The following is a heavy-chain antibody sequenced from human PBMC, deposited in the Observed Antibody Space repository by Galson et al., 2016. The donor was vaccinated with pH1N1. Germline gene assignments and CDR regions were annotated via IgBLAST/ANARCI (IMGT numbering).Heavy chain of an antibody. V-gene: IGHV3-48*03. D-gene: IGHD6-13*01. CDR3: ARDPYKGSSDAFDI. J-gene: IGHJ3*02. CDR1: GFTFGNYE. Sequence: SLRLSCAASGFTFGNYEMSWVRQAPGKGLEWLSYIDYRGINIYYADSVKGRFTISRDNAGNSLYLQMNSLRVEDTALYYCARDPYKGSSDAFDIWGQGTMVTVSS. CDR2: IDYRGINI.